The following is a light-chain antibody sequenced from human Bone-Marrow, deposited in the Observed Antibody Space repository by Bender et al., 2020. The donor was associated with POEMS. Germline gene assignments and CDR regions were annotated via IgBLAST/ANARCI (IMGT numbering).Light chain of an antibody. J-gene: IGLJ2*01. V-gene: IGLV2-14*01. Sequence: QSALTQPASVSASPGQSITISCTGTSSDVGGYNYVSWYQQHPGKAPKVIIYDVSNRPSEVSERFSGSKSGDTASLTISGLQAEDEADYYCCSYVDKTILIFGGGTKVTVL. CDR1: SSDVGGYNY. CDR3: CSYVDKTILI. CDR2: DVS.